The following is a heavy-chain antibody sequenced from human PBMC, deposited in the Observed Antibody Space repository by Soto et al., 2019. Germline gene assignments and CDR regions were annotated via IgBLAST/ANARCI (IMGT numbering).Heavy chain of an antibody. J-gene: IGHJ4*02. D-gene: IGHD3-22*01. CDR2: ISGHNGNT. CDR3: ARHRFNYYDDTVYYYFDY. Sequence: ASVKVSCKASGYSFTSYGISWVRQAPGQGPEWMGWISGHNGNTNHPQSLQGRVTMTTDTSRNTAYMELRSLRSDDTAVYYCARHRFNYYDDTVYYYFDYWGQGTLFTVSS. CDR1: GYSFTSYG. V-gene: IGHV1-18*04.